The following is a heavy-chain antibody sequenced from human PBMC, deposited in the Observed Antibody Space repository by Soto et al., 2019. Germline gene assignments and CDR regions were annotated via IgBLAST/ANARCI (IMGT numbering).Heavy chain of an antibody. CDR2: ISAYNGNT. CDR1: GYTFTSYG. D-gene: IGHD2-15*01. V-gene: IGHV1-18*01. Sequence: GASVKVSCKASGYTFTSYGISWVRQAPGQGLEWMGWISAYNGNTNYAQKLQGRVTMTTDTSTSTAYMELRSLRSDDTAVYYCARDILSVEGHYYMDVWGKGTTVTVSS. CDR3: ARDILSVEGHYYMDV. J-gene: IGHJ6*03.